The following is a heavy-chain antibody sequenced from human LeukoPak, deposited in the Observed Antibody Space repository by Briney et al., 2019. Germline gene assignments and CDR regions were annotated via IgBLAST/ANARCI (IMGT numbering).Heavy chain of an antibody. CDR1: GYTFTDNY. D-gene: IGHD6-25*01. J-gene: IGHJ4*02. CDR2: INPKTGAA. V-gene: IGHV1-2*06. CDR3: ARDGSGIAY. Sequence: ASVKVSCKASGYTFTDNYIYWVRQAPGQGLEWMGRINPKTGAANSAQNFQGRVTMTSDTSISTAYMELSRLKSDGTAVYYCARDGSGIAYGGQGTLVTVSA.